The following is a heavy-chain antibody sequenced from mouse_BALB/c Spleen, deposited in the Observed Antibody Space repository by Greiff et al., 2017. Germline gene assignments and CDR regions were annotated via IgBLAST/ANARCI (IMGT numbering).Heavy chain of an antibody. CDR1: GYTFTSYW. D-gene: IGHD3-1*01. Sequence: QVQLKQSGAELAKPGASVKMSCKASGYTFTSYWMHWVKQRPGQGLEWIGYINPSTGYTEYNQKFKDKATLTADKSSSTAYMQLSSLTSEDSAVYYCARWAIPGEAYWGQGTLVTVSA. CDR2: INPSTGYT. J-gene: IGHJ3*01. CDR3: ARWAIPGEAY. V-gene: IGHV1-7*01.